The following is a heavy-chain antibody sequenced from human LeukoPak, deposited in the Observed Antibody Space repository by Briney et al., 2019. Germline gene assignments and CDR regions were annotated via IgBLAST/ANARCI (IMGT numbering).Heavy chain of an antibody. V-gene: IGHV3-23*01. D-gene: IGHD3-22*01. Sequence: GGSLRLSCAASGFTFSSYAMSWVRQAPGKGLEWVSAISGSGGSTYYADSVKGRFTISRDNSKNTLYLQMSSLRAEDTAVYYCAKDLPGPYYYDSSGYSQTRYDYWGQGTLVTVSS. J-gene: IGHJ4*02. CDR3: AKDLPGPYYYDSSGYSQTRYDY. CDR2: ISGSGGST. CDR1: GFTFSSYA.